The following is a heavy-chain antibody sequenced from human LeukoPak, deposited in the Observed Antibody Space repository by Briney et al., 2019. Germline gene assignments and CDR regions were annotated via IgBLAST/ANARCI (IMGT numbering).Heavy chain of an antibody. CDR2: IFNSGST. CDR3: ASTMANYYYYYMDV. CDR1: GGSISSSNYY. J-gene: IGHJ6*03. Sequence: SETLSLTCTVSGGSISSSNYYWGWIRQPPGKGLEWIGTIFNSGSTYYNPSLKSRVTISVDTSKNQFSLKLSSVTAADTAVYYCASTMANYYYYYMDVWGKGTTVTVSS. D-gene: IGHD3-10*01. V-gene: IGHV4-39*07.